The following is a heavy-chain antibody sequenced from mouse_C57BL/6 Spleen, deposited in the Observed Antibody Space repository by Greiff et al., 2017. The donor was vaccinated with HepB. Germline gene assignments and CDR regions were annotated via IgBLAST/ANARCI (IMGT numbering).Heavy chain of an antibody. J-gene: IGHJ4*01. CDR3: ARYPVATVVGDAMDY. V-gene: IGHV14-2*01. Sequence: EVKLMESGAELVKPGASVKLSCTASGFNIKDYYMHWVKQRTEQGLEWIGRIDPEDGDTKYAPKFQGKATITADTSSNTSYLQLSSMTSEDTAVYYCARYPVATVVGDAMDYWSQGTSVTVSS. D-gene: IGHD1-1*01. CDR1: GFNIKDYY. CDR2: IDPEDGDT.